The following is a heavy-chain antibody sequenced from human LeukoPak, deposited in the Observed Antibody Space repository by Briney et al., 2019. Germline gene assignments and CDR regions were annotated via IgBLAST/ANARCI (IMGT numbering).Heavy chain of an antibody. Sequence: SVKVSCKASGGTFSSYAISWVRQAPGQRLEWMGRIISIFGTANYAQKFQGRVTITTDESASTAYMELSSLRSEDTAVYYCARDGGYSYGYAYWGQGTLVTVSS. CDR1: GGTFSSYA. V-gene: IGHV1-69*05. D-gene: IGHD5-18*01. J-gene: IGHJ4*02. CDR3: ARDGGYSYGYAY. CDR2: IISIFGTA.